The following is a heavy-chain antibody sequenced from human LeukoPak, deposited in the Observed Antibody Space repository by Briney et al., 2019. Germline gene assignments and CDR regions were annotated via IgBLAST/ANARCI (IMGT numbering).Heavy chain of an antibody. J-gene: IGHJ4*02. Sequence: PSETLSLTCTVSGGSISSYYWSWIRQPPGKGLGWIGYIYYSGSTNYNPSLKSRVTISVDTSKNQFSLKLSSVTAADTAVYYCARISNSGYSYVHLIFDYWGQGTLVTVSS. CDR3: ARISNSGYSYVHLIFDY. CDR2: IYYSGST. V-gene: IGHV4-59*08. CDR1: GGSISSYY. D-gene: IGHD5-18*01.